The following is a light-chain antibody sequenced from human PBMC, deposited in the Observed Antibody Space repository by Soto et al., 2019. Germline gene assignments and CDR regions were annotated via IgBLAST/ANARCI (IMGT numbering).Light chain of an antibody. Sequence: DVVMTQSPLSLPVTLGQPASISCRSSQSLVYSDGNTYLNWFQQRPGQSPRRLFYKVSNRDSGVPDRVSGSGSGTDFTLKISRVDVEDVGVYYCMQGTHWPRTFGQGTKVEIK. CDR3: MQGTHWPRT. CDR2: KVS. V-gene: IGKV2-30*01. J-gene: IGKJ1*01. CDR1: QSLVYSDGNTY.